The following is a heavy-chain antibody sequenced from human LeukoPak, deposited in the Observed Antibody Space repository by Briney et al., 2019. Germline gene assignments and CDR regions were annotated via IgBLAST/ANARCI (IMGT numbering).Heavy chain of an antibody. CDR1: GYTFTSYE. J-gene: IGHJ6*03. Sequence: ASVKVSCKASGYTFTSYEINWVRQATGQGLEWMGWMNPNSGNTGYAQKFQGRVTMTRDTSISTAYMELTRLRSDDMAVYYCARDGWYISYMDVWGKGTTVTVSS. V-gene: IGHV1-8*01. CDR3: ARDGWYISYMDV. CDR2: MNPNSGNT. D-gene: IGHD6-19*01.